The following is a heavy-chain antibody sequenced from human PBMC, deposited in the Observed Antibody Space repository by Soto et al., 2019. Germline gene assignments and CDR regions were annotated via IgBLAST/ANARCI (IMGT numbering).Heavy chain of an antibody. CDR2: IYSGGST. J-gene: IGHJ6*02. CDR3: AREFAVPAATAGVGYYYYGMDV. CDR1: GFTVSSNY. Sequence: EVQLVESGGGLVQPGGSLRLSCAASGFTVSSNYMSWVRQAPGKGLEWVSVIYSGGSTYYADSVKGRFTISRHNSKNTLYLQMNGLRAEDTAVYYCAREFAVPAATAGVGYYYYGMDVWGQGTPVTVSS. D-gene: IGHD2-2*01. V-gene: IGHV3-53*04.